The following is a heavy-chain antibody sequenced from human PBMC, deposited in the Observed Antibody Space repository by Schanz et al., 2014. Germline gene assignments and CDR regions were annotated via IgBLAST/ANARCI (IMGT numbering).Heavy chain of an antibody. J-gene: IGHJ4*02. Sequence: EVQLVESGGGLVQPGGSLRLSCAASGFTFSTYAMAWVRQAPGKGLEWVSLISDSGDTAYYADSVKGRFTISRDNFKGALYLQMNSLRAEDTAVYYCARDHTTESYYSAGPPIDYWGQGTLLTVSS. CDR1: GFTFSTYA. CDR3: ARDHTTESYYSAGPPIDY. V-gene: IGHV3-23*04. D-gene: IGHD1-26*01. CDR2: ISDSGDTA.